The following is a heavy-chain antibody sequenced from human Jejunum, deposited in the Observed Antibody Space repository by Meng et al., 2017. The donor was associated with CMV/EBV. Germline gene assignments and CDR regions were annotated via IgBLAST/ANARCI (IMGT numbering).Heavy chain of an antibody. V-gene: IGHV4-4*02. CDR2: IYYTGTT. CDR3: ARGYCRSSSCYRGGNFDS. J-gene: IGHJ4*02. D-gene: IGHD2-2*01. CDR1: SVISNNW. Sequence: SVISNNWWSWVRQAPWKGLEWIGEIYYTGTTKYNPSLKSRVIMSVDKSKNQFSLNVTSVTAADTAVYYCARGYCRSSSCYRGGNFDSWGQGTLVTVSS.